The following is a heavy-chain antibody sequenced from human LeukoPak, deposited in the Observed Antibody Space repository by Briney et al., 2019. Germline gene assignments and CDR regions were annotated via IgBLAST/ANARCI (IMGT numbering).Heavy chain of an antibody. J-gene: IGHJ4*02. CDR2: INENGGST. CDR1: GFTFDDYG. D-gene: IGHD6-19*01. CDR3: ARVKTIAVAGTVDY. Sequence: PGGSLRLSCAASGFTFDDYGMSWLRQAPGQGREWVFGINENGGSTVYADSVKGRFTISRDNAKNSLYLQMNSLRAEDTALYYCARVKTIAVAGTVDYWGQGTLVTVSS. V-gene: IGHV3-20*04.